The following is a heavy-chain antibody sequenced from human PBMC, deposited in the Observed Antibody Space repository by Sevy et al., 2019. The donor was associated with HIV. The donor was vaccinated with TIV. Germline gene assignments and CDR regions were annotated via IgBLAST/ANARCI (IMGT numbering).Heavy chain of an antibody. D-gene: IGHD3-22*01. Sequence: ASVKVSYKVSGYTLTGLSMHWVRQAPGKGLEWMGSFVPEDGETICAQKFQGRVTMTEDTSTDTAYMELSSLRSEDAAVYYCATTKDYYDSSGSPFDYWGQGTLVTVSS. J-gene: IGHJ4*02. V-gene: IGHV1-24*01. CDR1: GYTLTGLS. CDR3: ATTKDYYDSSGSPFDY. CDR2: FVPEDGET.